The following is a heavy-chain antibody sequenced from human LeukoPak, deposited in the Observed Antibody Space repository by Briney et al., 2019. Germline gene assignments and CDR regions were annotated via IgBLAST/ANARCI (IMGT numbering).Heavy chain of an antibody. Sequence: SETLSLTCTVSGGSISSSSYYWGWIRQPPGKGLEWIGSIYYSGSTYYNPSLKSRVTISVDTSKNQFSLKLSSVTAADTAVYYCVRGYDWGFDYWGQGTLVTVSS. V-gene: IGHV4-39*07. D-gene: IGHD5-12*01. CDR1: GGSISSSSYY. CDR3: VRGYDWGFDY. J-gene: IGHJ4*02. CDR2: IYYSGST.